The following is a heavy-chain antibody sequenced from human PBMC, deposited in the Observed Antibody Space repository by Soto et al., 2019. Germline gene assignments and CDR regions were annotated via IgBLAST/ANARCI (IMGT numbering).Heavy chain of an antibody. Sequence: GGSLRLSCAVSGFSFTNYEMNWVRQAPGKGLEWIAYIGLSGDTIYYADSVKGRFTISRDHAKNSLELQMNSLRADDTALYYCARESFSASPNFFDYWGRGTQVTVS. D-gene: IGHD3-16*01. V-gene: IGHV3-48*03. J-gene: IGHJ4*02. CDR1: GFSFTNYE. CDR3: ARESFSASPNFFDY. CDR2: IGLSGDTI.